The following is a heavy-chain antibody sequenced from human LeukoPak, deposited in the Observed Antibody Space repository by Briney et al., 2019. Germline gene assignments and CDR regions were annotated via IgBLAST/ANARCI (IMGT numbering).Heavy chain of an antibody. D-gene: IGHD3-3*01. CDR1: GGSFSDYY. Sequence: SSETLSLTCAVYGGSFSDYYWSWIRQHPGKGLEWIGYNTYYNPSLKSRVTISVDTSKSQFSLKLTSVTAADTAVYHCARAILTPSGFVWHFDLWGRGTLVTVSS. CDR2: NT. CDR3: ARAILTPSGFVWHFDL. J-gene: IGHJ2*01. V-gene: IGHV4-34*09.